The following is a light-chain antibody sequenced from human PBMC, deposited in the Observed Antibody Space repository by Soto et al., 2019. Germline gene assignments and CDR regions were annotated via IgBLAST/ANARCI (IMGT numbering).Light chain of an antibody. CDR1: QTILNW. CDR3: QQSYSTPT. Sequence: DIQMTQSPSTLSASVGDRVTITFRASQTILNWLAWYQQKPGKAPKLLIYAASSLQSGVPSRFSGSGTGTDFTLTISRLQPEDFATCYCQQSYSTPTFGGGTKVDIK. V-gene: IGKV1-39*01. CDR2: AAS. J-gene: IGKJ4*01.